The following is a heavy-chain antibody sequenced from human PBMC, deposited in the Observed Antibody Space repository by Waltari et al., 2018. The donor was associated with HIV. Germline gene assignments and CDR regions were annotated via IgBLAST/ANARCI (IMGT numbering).Heavy chain of an antibody. V-gene: IGHV4-59*11. Sequence: QVQLQESGPGLVKPSETLSLTCTVSGGSISSHYWSWIRPSPGRGLEWIGYIYNNGDTNYSPSFRSRVTISLDTSKSQFFLKLRSVTAADTAVYYCAREAHCSGGTCYRPYWGQGALVTVSS. D-gene: IGHD2-15*01. CDR1: GGSISSHY. CDR2: IYNNGDT. J-gene: IGHJ4*02. CDR3: AREAHCSGGTCYRPY.